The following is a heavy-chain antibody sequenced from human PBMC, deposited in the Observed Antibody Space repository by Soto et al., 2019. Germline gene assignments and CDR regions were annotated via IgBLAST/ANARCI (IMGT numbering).Heavy chain of an antibody. CDR3: ARGDSSGYYYWFDP. D-gene: IGHD3-22*01. CDR2: IYYSGST. Sequence: QVQLQESGPGLVKPSETLSLTCTVSGGSISSYYWSWIRQPPGKGLEWIGYIYYSGSTNYNPSLKSRVTISVDTSKNQFSLKLSSVTAADTAVYYCARGDSSGYYYWFDPWGQGTLVTVSS. J-gene: IGHJ5*02. V-gene: IGHV4-59*01. CDR1: GGSISSYY.